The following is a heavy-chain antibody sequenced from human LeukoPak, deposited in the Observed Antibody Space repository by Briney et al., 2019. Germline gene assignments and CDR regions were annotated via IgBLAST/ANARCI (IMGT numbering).Heavy chain of an antibody. CDR1: GGSISNSFYH. D-gene: IGHD3-3*02. CDR2: IYYSGST. Sequence: PSETLSLTCNVSGGSISNSFYHWAWIRQPPGKGLEWIGSIYYSGSTYYNPSLKSRVTISVDTSKNQFSLKLSSVTAADTAVYYCARGSPPLAGWFDPWGQGTLVTVSS. J-gene: IGHJ5*02. CDR3: ARGSPPLAGWFDP. V-gene: IGHV4-39*01.